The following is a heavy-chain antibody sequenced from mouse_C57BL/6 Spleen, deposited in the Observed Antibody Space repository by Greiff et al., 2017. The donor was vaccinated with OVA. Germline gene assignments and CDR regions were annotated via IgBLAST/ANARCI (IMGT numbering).Heavy chain of an antibody. CDR2: IHPNSGST. V-gene: IGHV1-64*01. CDR3: AREGSDYYGSSSYAMDY. CDR1: GYTFTSYW. J-gene: IGHJ4*01. D-gene: IGHD1-1*01. Sequence: QVQLQQSGAELVKPGASVKLSCKASGYTFTSYWMHWVKQRPGQGLEWIGMIHPNSGSTNYNEKFKSKATLTVDKSSSTAYMQLSSLTSEDSAVYYCAREGSDYYGSSSYAMDYWGQGTSVTVSS.